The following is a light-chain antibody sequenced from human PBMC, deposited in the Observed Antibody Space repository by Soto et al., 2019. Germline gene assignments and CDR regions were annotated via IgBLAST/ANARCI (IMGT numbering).Light chain of an antibody. Sequence: EIVLTQSPGTLSLSPGERATLSCRASQSVSSSYLAWYQQKPGQAPRLLIYGASSRATGIPDRFSGSGSGTDFPLTISRLEPEDFAVYYCQQYGSSRITFGQGTRLEIQ. J-gene: IGKJ5*01. CDR1: QSVSSSY. CDR3: QQYGSSRIT. CDR2: GAS. V-gene: IGKV3-20*01.